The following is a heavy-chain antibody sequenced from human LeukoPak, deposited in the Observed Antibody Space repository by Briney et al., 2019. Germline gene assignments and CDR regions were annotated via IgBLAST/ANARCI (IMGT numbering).Heavy chain of an antibody. D-gene: IGHD1-1*01. Sequence: SETLSLTCTVSGGSISSYYWSWIRQPPGKGLEWIGYIYYSGSTNYNPSLKSRVTISVDTSKNQFSLKLSSVTAADTAVYYCARDQSQLGDFDSWGQGALVTVSS. CDR2: IYYSGST. V-gene: IGHV4-59*01. J-gene: IGHJ4*02. CDR3: ARDQSQLGDFDS. CDR1: GGSISSYY.